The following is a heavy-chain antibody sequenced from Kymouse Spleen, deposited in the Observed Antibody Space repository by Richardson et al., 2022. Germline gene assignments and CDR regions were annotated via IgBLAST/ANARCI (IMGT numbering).Heavy chain of an antibody. CDR3: ARENWNYEGGFDP. D-gene: IGHD1-7*01. V-gene: IGHV3-7*01. CDR2: IKQDGSEK. J-gene: IGHJ5*02. CDR1: GFTFSSYW. Sequence: EVQLVESGGGLVQPGGSLRLSCAASGFTFSSYWMSWVRQAPGKGLEWVANIKQDGSEKYYVDSVKGRFTISRDNAKNSLYLQMNSLRAEDTAVYYCARENWNYEGGFDPWGQGTLVTVSS.